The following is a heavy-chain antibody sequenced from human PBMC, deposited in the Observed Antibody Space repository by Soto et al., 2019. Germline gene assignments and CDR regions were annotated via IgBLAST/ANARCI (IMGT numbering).Heavy chain of an antibody. V-gene: IGHV3-7*04. CDR1: GFTFSSYW. J-gene: IGHJ4*02. CDR3: VRSSGWTGDY. Sequence: EVQLVESGGGLVQPGGSLRLSCVASGFTFSSYWMNWVRQVPGKGLEWVANIKQDGSEINYVDSVKGRFTISRDNAKNSLYLQMNSLRVEDTAVYHCVRSSGWTGDYWGQGMVVTVSS. D-gene: IGHD3-10*01. CDR2: IKQDGSEI.